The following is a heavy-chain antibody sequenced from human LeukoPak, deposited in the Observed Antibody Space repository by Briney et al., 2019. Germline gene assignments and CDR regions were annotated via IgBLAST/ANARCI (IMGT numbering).Heavy chain of an antibody. J-gene: IGHJ5*02. CDR2: IKQDGSEK. D-gene: IGHD3-10*01. CDR3: ARAVLLWFGESSAPANWFDP. Sequence: GGSLRLSCAASGFTFSSYEMNWVRQAPGKGLEWVANIKQDGSEKYYVDSVKGRFTISRDNAKNTLYLQMNSLRAEDTAVYYCARAVLLWFGESSAPANWFDPWGQGTLVTVSS. CDR1: GFTFSSYE. V-gene: IGHV3-7*01.